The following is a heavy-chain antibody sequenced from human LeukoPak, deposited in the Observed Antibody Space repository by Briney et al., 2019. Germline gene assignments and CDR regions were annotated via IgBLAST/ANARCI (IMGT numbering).Heavy chain of an antibody. CDR3: AREGSSGWYGPAGGY. Sequence: GRSLRLSCAASGFTFSSYAMQWVRQAPGKGLEWVALILYDGSNKYYADSVKGRFTISRDNSKNTLYLQMNSLRAEDTAVYYCAREGSSGWYGPAGGYWGQGILVAVSS. CDR1: GFTFSSYA. J-gene: IGHJ4*02. CDR2: ILYDGSNK. V-gene: IGHV3-30-3*01. D-gene: IGHD6-19*01.